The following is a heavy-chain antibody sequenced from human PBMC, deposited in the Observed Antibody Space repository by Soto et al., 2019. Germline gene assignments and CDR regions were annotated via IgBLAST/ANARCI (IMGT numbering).Heavy chain of an antibody. D-gene: IGHD3-22*01. CDR3: GRAFDRSGLY. V-gene: IGHV1-46*01. J-gene: IGHJ4*02. CDR2: INPSEGAT. Sequence: ASVKVSCKASGYTFRNYYIHWVRQAPGQGLEWMGLINPSEGATSYSQRFQGRVTITKDSSTSTVYMELSSLGSEDTAVYYCGRAFDRSGLYWGQGTLVTVSS. CDR1: GYTFRNYY.